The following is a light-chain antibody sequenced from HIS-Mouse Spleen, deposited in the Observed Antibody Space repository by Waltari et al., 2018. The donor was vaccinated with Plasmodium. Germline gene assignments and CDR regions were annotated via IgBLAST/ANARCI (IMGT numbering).Light chain of an antibody. J-gene: IGKJ1*01. CDR2: GAS. V-gene: IGKV3-20*01. CDR3: QQYGSSSWT. CDR1: QSVSSSY. Sequence: EIVLTQSPVTLSLSPGERATLSCRASQSVSSSYLAWYQQKPGQAPRLLIYGASSRATGIPDRFSGSGSGTDFTLTISRLEPEEFAVYYCQQYGSSSWTFGQGTKVEIK.